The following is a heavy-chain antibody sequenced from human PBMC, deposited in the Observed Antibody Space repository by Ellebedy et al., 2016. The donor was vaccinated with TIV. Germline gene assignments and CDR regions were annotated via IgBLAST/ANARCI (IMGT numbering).Heavy chain of an antibody. D-gene: IGHD7-27*01. V-gene: IGHV7-4-1*02. CDR2: INTNSGNP. J-gene: IGHJ3*02. CDR3: ARTGIWGNAFDI. CDR1: GYTFASYG. Sequence: AASVKVSCKASGYTFASYGVNWVRQAPGQGLEWMGWINTNSGNPTYAQAFTGRIVFSLDTSVSTAYLQISSLTAEDSAVYYCARTGIWGNAFDIWGQGTMVTVSS.